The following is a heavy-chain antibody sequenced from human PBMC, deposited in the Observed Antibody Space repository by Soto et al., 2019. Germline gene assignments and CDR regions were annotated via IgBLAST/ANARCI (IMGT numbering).Heavy chain of an antibody. V-gene: IGHV1-69*08. CDR1: GGTFSSYT. Sequence: QVQLVQSGAEVKKPGSSVKVSCKASGGTFSSYTISWVRQAPGQGLEWMGRIIPILGIANYAQKFQGRVTITADKSTSTAYMELSRLRSEDTAVYYCARDAEGYCSSTSCSGDYWGQGTLVTVSS. D-gene: IGHD2-2*01. CDR2: IIPILGIA. J-gene: IGHJ4*02. CDR3: ARDAEGYCSSTSCSGDY.